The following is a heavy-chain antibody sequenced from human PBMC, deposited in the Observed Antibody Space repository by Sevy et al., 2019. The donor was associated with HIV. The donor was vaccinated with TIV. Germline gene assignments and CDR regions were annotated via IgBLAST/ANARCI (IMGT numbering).Heavy chain of an antibody. CDR3: ARDHCTDGACFRSGYFDY. D-gene: IGHD2-8*01. V-gene: IGHV3-30*04. J-gene: IGHJ4*02. Sequence: GGSLRLSCAASGFMFADHAFHWVRQAPGKGLEWVAIISFDGRNKRLAESVKGRFTISRDDSKNTVYRQMTSLRPEDTAVYYCARDHCTDGACFRSGYFDYWGQGTLVTVSS. CDR2: ISFDGRNK. CDR1: GFMFADHA.